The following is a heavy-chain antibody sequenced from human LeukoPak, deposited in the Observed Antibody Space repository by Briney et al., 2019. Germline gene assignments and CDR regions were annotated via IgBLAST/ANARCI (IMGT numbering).Heavy chain of an antibody. CDR1: GFTFNKYS. Sequence: GGSLRLSCEASGFTFNKYSLNWIRQAPGKGLEWVSSISGSGTSTYYADSVEGRLTISRDNSENTLYLQMNSLRAEDTAVYYCAKDGHGLGIAVAGTTDYWGQGTLVTVSS. CDR3: AKDGHGLGIAVAGTTDY. J-gene: IGHJ4*02. D-gene: IGHD6-13*01. CDR2: ISGSGTST. V-gene: IGHV3-23*01.